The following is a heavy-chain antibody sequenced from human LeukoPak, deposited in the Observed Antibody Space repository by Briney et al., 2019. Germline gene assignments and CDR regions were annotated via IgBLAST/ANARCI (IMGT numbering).Heavy chain of an antibody. D-gene: IGHD3-22*01. CDR1: GFTFSSYG. V-gene: IGHV3-30*02. J-gene: IGHJ4*02. CDR2: IRYDGSNK. CDR3: AKDQRTYYYDSSRGYYFDY. Sequence: PGGSLRLSCAASGFTFSSYGMHWVRQAPGKGLEWVAFIRYDGSNKYYADSVKVRFTISRDNSQNTLYLQMNSLRAEDTAVYYCAKDQRTYYYDSSRGYYFDYWGQGTLVTVSS.